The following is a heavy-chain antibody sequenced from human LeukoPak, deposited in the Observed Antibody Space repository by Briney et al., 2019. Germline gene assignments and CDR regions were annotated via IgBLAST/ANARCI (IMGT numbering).Heavy chain of an antibody. Sequence: GGSLRLSCAASGFAFSSAALTWVRQVPGKGLEWVSTITGRDDSTYYADSVKGRFTISRDFSKNTLHLQMSSLRVEDTALYYFAKGPKLNRVYPPAYGGQGTLVTVSS. CDR2: ITGRDDST. CDR1: GFAFSSAA. V-gene: IGHV3-23*01. CDR3: AKGPKLNRVYPPAY. J-gene: IGHJ4*02. D-gene: IGHD3-16*01.